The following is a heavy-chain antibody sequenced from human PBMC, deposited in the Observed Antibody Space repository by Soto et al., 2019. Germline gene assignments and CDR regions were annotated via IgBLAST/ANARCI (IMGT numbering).Heavy chain of an antibody. CDR1: GGSFSGYY. CDR3: ARLTSDYDFWSGYYTDNWFDP. J-gene: IGHJ5*02. CDR2: INHSGST. D-gene: IGHD3-3*01. V-gene: IGHV4-34*01. Sequence: SETLSLTCAVYGGSFSGYYWSWIRQPPGKGLEWIGEINHSGSTNYNPSLKSRVTISVDTSKNQFSLKLSSVTAADTAVYYCARLTSDYDFWSGYYTDNWFDPWGQGTLVTVSS.